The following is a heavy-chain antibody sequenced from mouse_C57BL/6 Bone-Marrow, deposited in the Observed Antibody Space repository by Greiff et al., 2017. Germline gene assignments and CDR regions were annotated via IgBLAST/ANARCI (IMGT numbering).Heavy chain of an antibody. CDR1: GYTFTSYW. D-gene: IGHD6-1*01. Sequence: VQLQQPGAELVRPGTSVKLSCKASGYTFTSYWMHRLKQRPGQGLERCGVIDPSDSYSNYHQKFKGKSTLTVYTSSSTAYMQLISLTYEDSAVYSCASWETEPLDYLRQGTTRTVSS. J-gene: IGHJ2*01. CDR2: IDPSDSYS. CDR3: ASWETEPLDY. V-gene: IGHV1-59*01.